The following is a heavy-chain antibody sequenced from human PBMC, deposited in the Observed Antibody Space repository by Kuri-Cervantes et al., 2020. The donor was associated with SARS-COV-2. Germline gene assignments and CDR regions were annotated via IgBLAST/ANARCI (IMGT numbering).Heavy chain of an antibody. CDR2: IIPIFGTA. D-gene: IGHD2-2*01. V-gene: IGHV1-69*13. J-gene: IGHJ6*02. Sequence: SVKVSCKASGGTFSSYAISWVRQAPGQGLEWMGGIIPIFGTANYAQKFQGRVPITADESTSTAYMELSSLRSEDPAVYYCARGGPAAIPWAGYYGMDVWAKGPRSPSP. CDR3: ARGGPAAIPWAGYYGMDV. CDR1: GGTFSSYA.